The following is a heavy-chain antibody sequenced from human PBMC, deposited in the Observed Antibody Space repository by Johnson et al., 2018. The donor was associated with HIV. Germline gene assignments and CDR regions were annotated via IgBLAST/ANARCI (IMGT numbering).Heavy chain of an antibody. CDR3: RVVTGAFDI. CDR1: GFTFSSYA. J-gene: IGHJ3*02. V-gene: IGHV3-30*04. Sequence: QVQLVESGGGVVQPGRSLRLSCAASGFTFSSYAIHWVRQAPGKGLEWVAVISYDGSNKYYADTVKGRFTISRDNSKNTLYLQMNSLRAEDTAVYYCRVVTGAFDIWGQGTMVTVSS. CDR2: ISYDGSNK. D-gene: IGHD4-23*01.